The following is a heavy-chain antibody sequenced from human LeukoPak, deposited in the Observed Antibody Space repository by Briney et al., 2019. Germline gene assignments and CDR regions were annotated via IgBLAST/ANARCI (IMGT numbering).Heavy chain of an antibody. CDR3: ARHHPSGSFDY. Sequence: SETLSLTCTVSGGSISSYYWSWIRQPPGKGLEWIGYIYYSGSTNYNPSLKSRVTISVDTSKNQFSLKLSSVTAADTAVYYCARHHPSGSFDYWGQGTLVTASS. V-gene: IGHV4-59*08. CDR1: GGSISSYY. CDR2: IYYSGST. D-gene: IGHD1-26*01. J-gene: IGHJ4*02.